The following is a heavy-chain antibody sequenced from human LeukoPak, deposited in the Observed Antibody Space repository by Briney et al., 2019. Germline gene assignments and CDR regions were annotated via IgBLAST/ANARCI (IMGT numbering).Heavy chain of an antibody. Sequence: GGSLRLSCAASGFTFSSYAMSWVRQAPGKGPEWVSSIDSSGGSTFYPDSVRGRFTISRDNSKNTLYLQMNSLRAEDTAVYYCAKYYDNSGSSYDYWGQGTLVTVSS. CDR3: AKYYDNSGSSYDY. CDR1: GFTFSSYA. D-gene: IGHD3-22*01. J-gene: IGHJ4*02. V-gene: IGHV3-23*01. CDR2: IDSSGGST.